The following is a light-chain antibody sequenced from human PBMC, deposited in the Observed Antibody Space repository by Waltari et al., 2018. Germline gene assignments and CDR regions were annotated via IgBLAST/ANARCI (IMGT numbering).Light chain of an antibody. J-gene: IGLJ2*01. CDR1: SRDVGGYKY. V-gene: IGLV2-8*01. Sequence: QSALTQPPSASGSPGQSVTISCTGTSRDVGGYKYVSRYQQHPGKAPRLIIYEVNRRPSGVPDRFSGSKSGNTASLTVSGLQAEDEADYYCSSYAVSNNLLFGGGTKLTVL. CDR3: SSYAVSNNLL. CDR2: EVN.